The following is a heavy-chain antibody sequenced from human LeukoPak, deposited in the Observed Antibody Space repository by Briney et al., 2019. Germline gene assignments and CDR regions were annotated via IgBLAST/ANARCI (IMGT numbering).Heavy chain of an antibody. J-gene: IGHJ4*02. CDR1: GGTSTSYA. V-gene: IGHV1-2*02. CDR3: ARGLVDY. CDR2: IIPIIGGT. Sequence: SVNPSCKAAGGTSTSYAISWDRQAPGHGLEWMGWIIPIIGGTNYAQKFQGRVTMTRDTSISTAYMELSRLRSDDTAVYYCARGLVDYWGQGTLVTVSS. D-gene: IGHD2-21*01.